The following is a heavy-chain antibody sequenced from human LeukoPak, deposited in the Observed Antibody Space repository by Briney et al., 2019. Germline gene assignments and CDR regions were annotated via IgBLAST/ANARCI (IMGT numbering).Heavy chain of an antibody. V-gene: IGHV3-7*01. Sequence: GGSLRLSCAASGFMFSSYWMSWVRQAPGKGLEWVADIKEDGSEKSYVDSVKGRFTISRDNAKNSLYLQMNTLRAEDTAVYYCARGGNWNENDYWGQGTLVTVSS. D-gene: IGHD1-20*01. CDR2: IKEDGSEK. CDR3: ARGGNWNENDY. J-gene: IGHJ4*02. CDR1: GFMFSSYW.